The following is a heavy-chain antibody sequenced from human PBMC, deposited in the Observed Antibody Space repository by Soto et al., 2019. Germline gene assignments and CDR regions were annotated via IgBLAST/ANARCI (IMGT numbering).Heavy chain of an antibody. V-gene: IGHV4-39*01. CDR3: ARQQSEGGSYFKGAAFDI. J-gene: IGHJ3*02. CDR1: GGSISSSSYY. D-gene: IGHD1-26*01. CDR2: IYYSGST. Sequence: SETLSLTCTVSGGSISSSSYYWGWIRQPPGKGLEWIGSIYYSGSTYYNPSLKSRVTISVDTSKNQFSLKLSSVTAADTAVYYCARQQSEGGSYFKGAAFDIWGQGTMVTVSS.